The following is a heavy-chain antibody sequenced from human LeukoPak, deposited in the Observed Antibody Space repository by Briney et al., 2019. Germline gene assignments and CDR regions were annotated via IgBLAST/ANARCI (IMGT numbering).Heavy chain of an antibody. J-gene: IGHJ6*03. CDR2: INHSGST. V-gene: IGHV4-39*07. CDR3: ARARRDTYYYDSSGYYYAGIHYYMDV. Sequence: SSETLSLTCTVSGDSISSSRSYWGWIRQPPGKGLEWIGEINHSGSTNYNPSLKSRVTISVDTSKNQFSLKLSSVTAADTAVYYCARARRDTYYYDSSGYYYAGIHYYMDVWGKGTTVTVSS. CDR1: GDSISSSRSY. D-gene: IGHD3-22*01.